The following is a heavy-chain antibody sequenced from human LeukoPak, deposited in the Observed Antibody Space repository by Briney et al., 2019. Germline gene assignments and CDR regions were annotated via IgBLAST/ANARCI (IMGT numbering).Heavy chain of an antibody. CDR3: ARDRDYGGWFDP. CDR1: GGSINSYY. D-gene: IGHD4-17*01. J-gene: IGHJ5*02. CDR2: IYYSGST. V-gene: IGHV4-59*01. Sequence: SETLSLTCTVSGGSINSYYWSWIRQPPGKGLEWIGYIYYSGSTNYNPSLKSRVTISVDTSKNQFSLKLSSVTAADTAVYYCARDRDYGGWFDPWGQGTLVTVSS.